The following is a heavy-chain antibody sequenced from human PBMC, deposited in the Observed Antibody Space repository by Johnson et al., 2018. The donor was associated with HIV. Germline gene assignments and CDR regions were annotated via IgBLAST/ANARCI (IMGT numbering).Heavy chain of an antibody. Sequence: MLLVESGGGLVQPGGSLRLSCAASGFTFGSYVMSWVRQAPGKGLEWVSVIYSGGSTYYADSVKGRFTISRDNSKNTVYLQMNSLRAEDTDVYYCARVGQLARTHAFDIWGQGTMVTVSS. J-gene: IGHJ3*02. CDR2: IYSGGST. CDR3: ARVGQLARTHAFDI. V-gene: IGHV3-66*02. CDR1: GFTFGSYV. D-gene: IGHD6-13*01.